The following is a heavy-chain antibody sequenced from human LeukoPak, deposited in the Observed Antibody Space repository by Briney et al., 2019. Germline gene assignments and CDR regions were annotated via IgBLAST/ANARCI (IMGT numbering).Heavy chain of an antibody. CDR3: ARGQRGWYFDY. V-gene: IGHV3-21*01. Sequence: GGSLRLSCAASGFTFSSYSMNWVRQAPGKGLEWVSSISSSSSYIYYADSVKGRFTISRDNAKNSLYLQMSSLRAEGTAVYYCARGQRGWYFDYWGQGTLVTVSS. D-gene: IGHD3-22*01. CDR1: GFTFSSYS. CDR2: ISSSSSYI. J-gene: IGHJ4*02.